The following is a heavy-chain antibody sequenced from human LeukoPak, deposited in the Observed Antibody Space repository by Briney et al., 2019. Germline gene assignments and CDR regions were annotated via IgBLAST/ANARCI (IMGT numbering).Heavy chain of an antibody. CDR1: GFTFSSYG. CDR2: ISYDGSNK. Sequence: PGGSLRLSCAASGFTFSSYGTHWVRQAPGKGLEWVAVISYDGSNKYYADSVKGRFTISRANSKSTLYLQMNSLRAEDTAVYYCAKDLAVAGPQGLDYWGQGTLVTVSS. D-gene: IGHD6-19*01. V-gene: IGHV3-30*18. J-gene: IGHJ4*02. CDR3: AKDLAVAGPQGLDY.